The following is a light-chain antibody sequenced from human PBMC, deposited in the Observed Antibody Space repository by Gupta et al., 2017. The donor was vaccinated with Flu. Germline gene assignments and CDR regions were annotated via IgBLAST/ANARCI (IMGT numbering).Light chain of an antibody. Sequence: GDRVTITCRASQGIGSSLAWYHQKPGKAPKLLIYAASTLQSGVPSRFSGSGSGTDFTLTISSLQPEDAATYYCQKYDYVPLTFGGGTKVEIK. V-gene: IGKV1-27*01. CDR2: AAS. CDR3: QKYDYVPLT. J-gene: IGKJ4*01. CDR1: QGIGSS.